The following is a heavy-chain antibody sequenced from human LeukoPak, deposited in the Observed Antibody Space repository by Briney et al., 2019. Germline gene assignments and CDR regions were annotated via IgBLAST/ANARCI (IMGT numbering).Heavy chain of an antibody. CDR3: ARDGREYSDSGMGV. Sequence: PGGSLRLSCTGSALSFGDYAMNWVPQGPGKGLQWVSFIRRETDGGTTEYGASVKGRFSVSRDDSKSIAYLQMNSLKTEDTGVYFCARDGREYSDSGMGVWGPGTTVIVSS. V-gene: IGHV3-49*04. J-gene: IGHJ6*02. CDR2: IRRETDGGTT. CDR1: ALSFGDYA. D-gene: IGHD2/OR15-2a*01.